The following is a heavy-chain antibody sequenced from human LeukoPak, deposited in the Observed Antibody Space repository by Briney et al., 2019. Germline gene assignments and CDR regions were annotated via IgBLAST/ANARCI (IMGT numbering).Heavy chain of an antibody. CDR2: MNPNSGNT. Sequence: ASVKVSCKASGGTFSSYVINWVRQATGQGLEWMGWMNPNSGNTGYAQKFQGRVTITRNTSISTAYMELSSLRSEDTAVYYCARGLNYDFWSGYYGLDAFDIWGQGAMVTVSS. CDR3: ARGLNYDFWSGYYGLDAFDI. D-gene: IGHD3-3*01. V-gene: IGHV1-8*03. CDR1: GGTFSSYV. J-gene: IGHJ3*02.